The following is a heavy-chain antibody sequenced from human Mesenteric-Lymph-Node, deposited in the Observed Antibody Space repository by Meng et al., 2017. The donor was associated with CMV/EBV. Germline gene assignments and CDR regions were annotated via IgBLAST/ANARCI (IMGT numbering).Heavy chain of an antibody. CDR2: IYSDGET. Sequence: TGAGDSITRGNYYWAWLRQSPGKGLEWIGSIYSDGETFYNPSLQSRITMSVDTSKNQFSLNLSSLTAADTAVYRCARELSRPYYIDFWGQGTLVTVSS. V-gene: IGHV4-39*02. J-gene: IGHJ4*02. CDR3: ARELSRPYYIDF. CDR1: GDSITRGNYY.